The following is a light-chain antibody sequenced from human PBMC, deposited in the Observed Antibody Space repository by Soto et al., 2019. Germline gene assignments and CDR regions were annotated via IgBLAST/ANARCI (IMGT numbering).Light chain of an antibody. CDR2: EVS. J-gene: IGLJ2*01. Sequence: SVLTQPASVSGSPGQSITISCTGTSSGVGGYNYVSWYQQHPGKAPKLMIYEVSNRPSGVSNRFSGSKSGNTASLTISGLQAEDEADYYCISYTSSSTPVVFGGGTKLTVL. CDR1: SSGVGGYNY. CDR3: ISYTSSSTPVV. V-gene: IGLV2-14*01.